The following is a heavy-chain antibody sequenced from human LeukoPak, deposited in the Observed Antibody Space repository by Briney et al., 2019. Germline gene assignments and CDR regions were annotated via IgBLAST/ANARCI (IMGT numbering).Heavy chain of an antibody. CDR2: IYYSGST. Sequence: PSQTLSLTCTVSGGSISSGDYYWSWIRQPPGKGLEWIGYIYYSGSTYHNPSLKSRVTISVDTSKNQFSLKLSSVTAADTAVYYCARNAGSGYYGPDNWFGPWGQGTLVTVSS. J-gene: IGHJ5*02. D-gene: IGHD3-22*01. CDR1: GGSISSGDYY. CDR3: ARNAGSGYYGPDNWFGP. V-gene: IGHV4-30-4*01.